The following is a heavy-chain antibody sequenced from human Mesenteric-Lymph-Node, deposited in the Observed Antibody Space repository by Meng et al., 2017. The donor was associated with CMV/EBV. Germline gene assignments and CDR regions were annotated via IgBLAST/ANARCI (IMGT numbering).Heavy chain of an antibody. CDR2: ITSNGVSA. CDR1: GFTFSTYA. D-gene: IGHD6-19*01. J-gene: IGHJ4*02. V-gene: IGHV3-64*01. CDR3: ARVLSSGWYTVDY. Sequence: ASGFTFSTYAMHWVRQAPGKALEYVSAITSNGVSAYYANSVKGRFTVSRDNSKNTLYLQMGSLTTDDMAVYYCARVLSSGWYTVDYWGKG.